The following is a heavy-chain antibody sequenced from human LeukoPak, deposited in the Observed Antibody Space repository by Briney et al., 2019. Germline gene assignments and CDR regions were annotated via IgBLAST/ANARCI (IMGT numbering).Heavy chain of an antibody. Sequence: GSLRLSCAASGFTFSSYSMNWVRQAPGKGLEWVSSISSSSSYIYYADSVKDRFTISRDNAKNSLYLQMNSLRAEDTAVYYCAGDFDNPFSLDYWGQGTLVTVSS. J-gene: IGHJ4*02. CDR3: AGDFDNPFSLDY. CDR2: ISSSSSYI. V-gene: IGHV3-21*01. D-gene: IGHD3-9*01. CDR1: GFTFSSYS.